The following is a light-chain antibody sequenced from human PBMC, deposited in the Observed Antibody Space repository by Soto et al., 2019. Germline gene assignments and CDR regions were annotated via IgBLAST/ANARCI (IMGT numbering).Light chain of an antibody. J-gene: IGKJ1*01. V-gene: IGKV3-11*01. CDR2: DAS. CDR3: QHYGVSLWT. CDR1: QSISTY. Sequence: EIVLTQSPPTLSLSPGERATLSCRASQSISTYLAWYQQKPGQAPRLLIYDASNRATGIAARFSGSGSGTDFTLTITRLEPEDFAVYYCQHYGVSLWTFGQGTKVDIK.